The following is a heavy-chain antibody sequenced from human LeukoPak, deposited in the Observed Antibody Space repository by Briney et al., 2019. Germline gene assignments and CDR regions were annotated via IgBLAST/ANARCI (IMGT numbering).Heavy chain of an antibody. CDR3: ARRGFKWELLEHHGDYYYMDV. D-gene: IGHD1-26*01. Sequence: GGSLRLSCAASGFTFDDYGMSWVRQVPGKGLEWVPGINWNGGSTGNADSVKGRFTISRDNAKNSLYLQMNSLRGEDTALYYCARRGFKWELLEHHGDYYYMDVWGRGTTVTVSS. V-gene: IGHV3-20*04. J-gene: IGHJ6*03. CDR2: INWNGGST. CDR1: GFTFDDYG.